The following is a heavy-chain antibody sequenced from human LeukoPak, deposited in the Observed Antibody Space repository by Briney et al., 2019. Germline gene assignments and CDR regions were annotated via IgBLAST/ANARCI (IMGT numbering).Heavy chain of an antibody. Sequence: GGSLRLSCSASGFIFGSYDVHWVRQAPGKGLEYFSAISSNGDRTYYADSVKGRFTISRDNSKNTLYLQVSSLRAEDTAVYYCARVGRMVASEWYYYYGMDVWGQGTTVTVSS. CDR3: ARVGRMVASEWYYYYGMDV. CDR2: ISSNGDRT. V-gene: IGHV3-64*04. J-gene: IGHJ6*02. D-gene: IGHD5-12*01. CDR1: GFIFGSYD.